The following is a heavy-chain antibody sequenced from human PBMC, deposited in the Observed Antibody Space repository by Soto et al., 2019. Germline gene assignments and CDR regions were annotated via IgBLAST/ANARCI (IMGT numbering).Heavy chain of an antibody. CDR3: ARASNYGDYGY. V-gene: IGHV3-74*01. J-gene: IGHJ4*02. Sequence: EVQLVESRGGLVQPGGSLRLSCAATGFTFSVYWMHWVRQTPGKGLVWVSCINSDESSTSYADSVKGRFTISRDNAKNTLYLQMNSLRGDDTAVYYCARASNYGDYGYWGQGTLVTVSS. CDR2: INSDESST. CDR1: GFTFSVYW. D-gene: IGHD4-17*01.